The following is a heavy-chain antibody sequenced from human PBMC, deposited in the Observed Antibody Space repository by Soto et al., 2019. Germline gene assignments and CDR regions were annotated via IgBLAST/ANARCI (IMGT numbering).Heavy chain of an antibody. CDR1: GFTFSDYY. D-gene: IGHD3-10*01. J-gene: IGHJ6*03. CDR3: ARGREGGYYYYYYMDV. Sequence: GGSLRLSCAASGFTFSDYYMSWIRQAPGKGLEWVSYISSSGSTIYYADSVKGRFTISRDNAKNSLYLQMNSLRAEDTAVYYCARGREGGYYYYYYMDVWGKGTTVTVSS. CDR2: ISSSGSTI. V-gene: IGHV3-11*01.